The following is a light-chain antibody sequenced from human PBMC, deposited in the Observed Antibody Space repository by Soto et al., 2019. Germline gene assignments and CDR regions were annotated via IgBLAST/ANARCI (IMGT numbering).Light chain of an antibody. J-gene: IGKJ1*01. Sequence: DIQMTQSPSTLSASVGDRVTISCRASQSISSWFAWYQQKPGKAPNLLMSDASSLERGVPSRFSGSGSGTEFTLTISSLQPDDFSTYYCQHYDTYSRTFGQGTKVEIK. CDR1: QSISSW. CDR2: DAS. V-gene: IGKV1-5*01. CDR3: QHYDTYSRT.